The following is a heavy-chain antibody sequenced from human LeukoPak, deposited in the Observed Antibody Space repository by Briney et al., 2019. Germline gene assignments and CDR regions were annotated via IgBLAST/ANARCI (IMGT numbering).Heavy chain of an antibody. J-gene: IGHJ4*02. D-gene: IGHD3-22*01. CDR2: INPNSGGT. CDR1: GYTFTGYY. CDR3: ARDLGYYDSSGYYYPPYFDY. Sequence: ASVKLSCKASGYTFTGYYMHWVRQAPGQGLEWMGWINPNSGGTNYAQKFQGRVTMTRDTSISTAYMELSRLRSDDTAVYYCARDLGYYDSSGYYYPPYFDYWGQGTLVTVSS. V-gene: IGHV1-2*02.